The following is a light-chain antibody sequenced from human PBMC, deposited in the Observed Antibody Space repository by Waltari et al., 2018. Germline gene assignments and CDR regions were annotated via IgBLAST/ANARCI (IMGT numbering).Light chain of an antibody. Sequence: DIQMTQSPSTLSASVGDRVTITCRASQNINTWLAWHQQKPGKAPNLLIYKASSVESGVPSRFSGSGSGTEFTLTISSLQPDDFATYYCLQYNGEPRTFGQGTKVEVK. J-gene: IGKJ1*01. CDR2: KAS. V-gene: IGKV1-5*03. CDR1: QNINTW. CDR3: LQYNGEPRT.